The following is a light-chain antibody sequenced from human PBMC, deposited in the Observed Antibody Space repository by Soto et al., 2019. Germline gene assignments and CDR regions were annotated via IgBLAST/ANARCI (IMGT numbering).Light chain of an antibody. J-gene: IGKJ4*01. V-gene: IGKV1-9*01. CDR3: QQLNSSPVT. CDR2: AAS. CDR1: QDITSY. Sequence: DIQLTQSPSFLSASVGDRVTLTCRASQDITSYLAWYQQKPGKAPKLLIYAASTLQSGVPSRFSGSGSGTEFTLTISSLQPEDFATYYCQQLNSSPVTFGGGTKVEIK.